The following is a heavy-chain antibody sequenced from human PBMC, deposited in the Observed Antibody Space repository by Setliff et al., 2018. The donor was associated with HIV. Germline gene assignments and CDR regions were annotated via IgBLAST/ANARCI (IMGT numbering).Heavy chain of an antibody. CDR1: GGSISSGGYY. Sequence: SETLSLTCTVSGGSISSGGYYWSWIRQHPGKGLEWIGYIYYSGSTYYNPSLKSRVTISVDTSKNQFSLKLSSVTAADTAVYYCATSAESGFGIHWGVFNIWGQGTRVTVSS. J-gene: IGHJ3*02. D-gene: IGHD3-10*01. CDR2: IYYSGST. V-gene: IGHV4-31*03. CDR3: ATSAESGFGIHWGVFNI.